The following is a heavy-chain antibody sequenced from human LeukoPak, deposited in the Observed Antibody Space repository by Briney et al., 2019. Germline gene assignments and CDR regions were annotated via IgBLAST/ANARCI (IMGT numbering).Heavy chain of an antibody. D-gene: IGHD1-1*01. CDR1: GFVFSTYA. CDR3: AKVKALDAVASYFDY. V-gene: IGHV3-23*01. J-gene: IGHJ4*02. CDR2: ISSSGDNT. Sequence: PGGSLRLSCAASGFVFSTYAMGWVRQAPGKGLEWVSAISSSGDNTCYADSVKGQFTISRDNSKNTLDLQMNSLRAEDTAMYHCAKVKALDAVASYFDYWGQGTLVTVSS.